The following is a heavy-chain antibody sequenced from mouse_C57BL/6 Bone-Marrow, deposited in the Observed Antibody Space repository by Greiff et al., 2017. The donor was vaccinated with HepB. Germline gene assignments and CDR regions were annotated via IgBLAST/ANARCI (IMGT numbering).Heavy chain of an antibody. CDR3: ARGVLRNY. Sequence: DVQLQESGPVLVKPGASVKMSCKASGYTFTDYYMNWVKQSHGKSLEWIGVINPYNGGTSYNQKFKGKATLTVDKSSSTAYMELNSLTSEDSAVYYCARGVLRNYWGQGTTLTVSS. J-gene: IGHJ2*01. CDR2: INPYNGGT. V-gene: IGHV1-19*01. CDR1: GYTFTDYY.